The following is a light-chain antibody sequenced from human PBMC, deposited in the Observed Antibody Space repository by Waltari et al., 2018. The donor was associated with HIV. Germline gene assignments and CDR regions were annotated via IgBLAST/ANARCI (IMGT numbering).Light chain of an antibody. CDR2: EAS. CDR1: HDIKKH. J-gene: IGKJ1*01. Sequence: IQMTQSPSSLSSHVGHTFTITCQASHDIKKHLNWYQQKPGEAPKILISEASNLEMGVPSRFSGTGSGRDFSLTISSLQPEDVATYYCQQSDTLWTFGQGTKVE. V-gene: IGKV1-33*01. CDR3: QQSDTLWT.